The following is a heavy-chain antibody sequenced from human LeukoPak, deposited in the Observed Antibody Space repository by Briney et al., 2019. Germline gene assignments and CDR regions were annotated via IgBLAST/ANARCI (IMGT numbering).Heavy chain of an antibody. Sequence: SQALSLTCTVSGGSISSGSYYWSWIRQPAGKGLEWIGRIYTSGSTNYNPSLKSRVTISVDTSKNQFSLKLSSVTAADTAVYYCARDHPLWFGGTYYGMDVWGQGTTVTVSS. CDR3: ARDHPLWFGGTYYGMDV. D-gene: IGHD3-10*01. J-gene: IGHJ6*02. CDR1: GGSISSGSYY. V-gene: IGHV4-61*02. CDR2: IYTSGST.